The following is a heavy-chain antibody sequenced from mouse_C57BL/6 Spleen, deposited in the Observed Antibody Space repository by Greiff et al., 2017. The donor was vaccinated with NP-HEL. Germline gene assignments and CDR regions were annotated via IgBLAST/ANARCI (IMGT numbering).Heavy chain of an antibody. CDR3: ARGGFYDGYFGGWFAY. CDR2: IYPYNGVS. V-gene: IGHV1-31*01. Sequence: VQLQQSGPELVKPGASVKISCKASGYSFTGYYMHWVKQSHGNILDWIGYIYPYNGVSSYNQKFKGKATLTVDKSSSTAYMELRSLTSEDSAVYYCARGGFYDGYFGGWFAYWGQGTLVTVSA. J-gene: IGHJ3*01. D-gene: IGHD2-3*01. CDR1: GYSFTGYY.